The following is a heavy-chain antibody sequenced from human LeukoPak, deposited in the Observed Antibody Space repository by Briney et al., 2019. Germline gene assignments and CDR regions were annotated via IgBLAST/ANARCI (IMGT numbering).Heavy chain of an antibody. J-gene: IGHJ4*02. V-gene: IGHV4-39*01. CDR3: ASLSYDFWSGSIDY. Sequence: SETLSLTCTVSGGSISSSSYYWGWIRQPPGKGLEWVGCIYYSGSTYYNPSLKSRVTISVDTSKNQFSLKLSSVTAADTAVYYCASLSYDFWSGSIDYWGQGTLVTVSS. CDR1: GGSISSSSYY. CDR2: IYYSGST. D-gene: IGHD3-3*01.